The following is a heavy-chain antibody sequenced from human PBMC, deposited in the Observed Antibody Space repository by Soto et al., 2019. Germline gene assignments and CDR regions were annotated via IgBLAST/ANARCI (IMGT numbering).Heavy chain of an antibody. CDR2: IYSGGST. V-gene: IGHV3-66*01. Sequence: GGSLRLSCAASGFTVSSNYMSWVRQAPGKGLEWVSVIYSGGSTYYADSVKGRFTISRDNSKNTLYLQMNSLRAEDTAVYYCARDPGDYDPDKIGYWGQGTLVTVSS. D-gene: IGHD4-17*01. CDR1: GFTVSSNY. J-gene: IGHJ4*02. CDR3: ARDPGDYDPDKIGY.